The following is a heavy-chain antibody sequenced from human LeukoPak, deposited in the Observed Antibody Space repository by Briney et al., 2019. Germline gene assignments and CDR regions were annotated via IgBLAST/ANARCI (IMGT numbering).Heavy chain of an antibody. CDR1: GYTFITYS. J-gene: IGHJ4*02. Sequence: PGGSLRLSCAASGYTFITYSMTWVRQAPGKGLEWVSSISGSGVSTYYADSVRGRFTISRDNSKNTLYLEMSSLRAEDTALYYCAEPDYYDNSAYPFLTDYWGQGTLVTVFS. V-gene: IGHV3-23*01. D-gene: IGHD3-22*01. CDR2: ISGSGVST. CDR3: AEPDYYDNSAYPFLTDY.